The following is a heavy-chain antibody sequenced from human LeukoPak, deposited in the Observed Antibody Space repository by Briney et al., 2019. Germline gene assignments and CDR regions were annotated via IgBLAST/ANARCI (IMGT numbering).Heavy chain of an antibody. J-gene: IGHJ4*02. CDR3: ARDPVIRYEWELPSYYFDY. Sequence: PSQTLSLTCTVSGGSISSGGYYWSWIRQPPGKGLEWIEYIYHSGSTYYNPSLKSRVTISVDTSKNQFSLKLSSVTAADTAVYYCARDPVIRYEWELPSYYFDYWGQGTLVTVSS. CDR2: IYHSGST. D-gene: IGHD1-26*01. V-gene: IGHV4-30-2*01. CDR1: GGSISSGGYY.